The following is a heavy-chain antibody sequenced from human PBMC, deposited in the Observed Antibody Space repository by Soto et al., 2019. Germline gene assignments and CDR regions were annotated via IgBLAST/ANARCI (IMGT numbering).Heavy chain of an antibody. CDR1: GFPFSTYS. D-gene: IGHD6-13*01. Sequence: GSLRLSCPASGFPFSTYSMHLVRHAPGKGLEWVSYISSSSSTIYYADSVKGRFTISRDNAKNSLYLQMNSLRAEDTAVYYCARSYSSSWYGINYYFDYWGQGTLVTVSS. J-gene: IGHJ4*02. V-gene: IGHV3-48*01. CDR3: ARSYSSSWYGINYYFDY. CDR2: ISSSSSTI.